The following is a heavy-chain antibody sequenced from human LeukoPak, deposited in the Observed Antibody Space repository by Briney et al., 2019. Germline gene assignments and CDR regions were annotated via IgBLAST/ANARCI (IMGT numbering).Heavy chain of an antibody. V-gene: IGHV4-39*07. Sequence: PSETLSLTCAVSGASISGSGYYLGWIRQPPGKGLEWIGNIYYTGSTYYNASLQSRVTISVDTSKNQFSLKLSSVTAADTAVYYCARTPSLIELWTNDAFDIWGQGTMVTVSS. CDR3: ARTPSLIELWTNDAFDI. D-gene: IGHD5-18*01. J-gene: IGHJ3*02. CDR1: GASISGSGYY. CDR2: IYYTGST.